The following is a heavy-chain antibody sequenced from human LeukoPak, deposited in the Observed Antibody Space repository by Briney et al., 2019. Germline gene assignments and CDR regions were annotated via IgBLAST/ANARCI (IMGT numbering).Heavy chain of an antibody. Sequence: SETLSLTCTASGGTISSYNWSWIRQPPGKGLEWIWYIYYSGSTNYNPSLKSRVTISVDTSKNQFSLKLSSVTAADTAVYYCARHASYDSSGYYYDAVWFDPWGQGTLVTVSS. D-gene: IGHD3-22*01. CDR2: IYYSGST. CDR3: ARHASYDSSGYYYDAVWFDP. CDR1: GGTISSYN. J-gene: IGHJ5*02. V-gene: IGHV4-59*08.